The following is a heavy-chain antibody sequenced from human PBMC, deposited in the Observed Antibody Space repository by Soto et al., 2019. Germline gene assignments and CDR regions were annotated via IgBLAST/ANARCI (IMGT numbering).Heavy chain of an antibody. V-gene: IGHV3-30*18. CDR3: AKEAPGGWHFFDT. D-gene: IGHD6-19*01. J-gene: IGHJ4*02. CDR1: GFTFSNYA. Sequence: SLRLTCAASGFTFSNYAMTWVRQAPGKGLEWVAFISDDGSQKYYGDSVKGRFTISRDNSKNTLSLRMISLRTEDTSVYYCAKEAPGGWHFFDTWGQGTLVTVSS. CDR2: ISDDGSQK.